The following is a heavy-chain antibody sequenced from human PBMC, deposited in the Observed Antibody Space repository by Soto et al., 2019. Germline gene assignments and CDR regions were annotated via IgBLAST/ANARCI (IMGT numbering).Heavy chain of an antibody. CDR3: ASPVNIPVFDY. V-gene: IGHV4-39*01. CDR1: GGSISSTNYY. J-gene: IGHJ4*02. Sequence: QLQLQESGPGLVKPSETLSLTCTVSGGSISSTNYYWGWIRQPPGKGLEWIGGIYYSGSTYYNPSLKSRVTMSVDTSKNQFSLKLSSVTAADTAVYYCASPVNIPVFDYWGQGTLVTVSS. CDR2: IYYSGST.